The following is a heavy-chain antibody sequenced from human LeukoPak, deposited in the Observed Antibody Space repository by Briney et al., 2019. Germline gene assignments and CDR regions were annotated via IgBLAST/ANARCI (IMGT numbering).Heavy chain of an antibody. CDR2: INAGNGNT. J-gene: IGHJ4*02. V-gene: IGHV1-3*01. D-gene: IGHD6-19*01. CDR3: ARDASSIAVAGTPFDY. Sequence: ASVTVSFTASGYTFTIYAMHWVRQAPGQRLEWMGWINAGNGNTKYSQKFQGRVTITRDTSASTAYMELSSLRSEDTAVYYCARDASSIAVAGTPFDYWGQGTLGTVSA. CDR1: GYTFTIYA.